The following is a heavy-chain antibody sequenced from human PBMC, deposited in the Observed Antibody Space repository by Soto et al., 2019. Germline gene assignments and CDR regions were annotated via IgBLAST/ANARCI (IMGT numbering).Heavy chain of an antibody. D-gene: IGHD3-22*01. CDR1: GFTFSTFA. CDR2: LSDSGGTT. V-gene: IGHV3-23*01. Sequence: EVQLLESGGGLVQPGGSLRLSCAASGFTFSTFAMSWVRQAPGKGLEWVSGLSDSGGTTYYADSVKGRFTISRDNSKKKLYLQMNSLRGDDTAVYYCAQRGGSGYYGAFDYWGQGTLVTVSS. J-gene: IGHJ4*02. CDR3: AQRGGSGYYGAFDY.